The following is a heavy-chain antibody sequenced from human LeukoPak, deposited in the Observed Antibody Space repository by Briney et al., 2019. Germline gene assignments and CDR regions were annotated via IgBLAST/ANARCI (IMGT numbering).Heavy chain of an antibody. J-gene: IGHJ4*02. CDR2: INQGGNT. CDR1: GGSFGNYY. CDR3: AIGPGGYYFDY. Sequence: SETLSLTCTVYGGSFGNYYWSWIRQPPGKGLEWIAEINQGGNTNYNPFLKSRVTISLDTSKNQFSLKLSSVSAADTAVYYCAIGPGGYYFDYWGQGTLVTVSS. V-gene: IGHV4-34*01. D-gene: IGHD3-3*01.